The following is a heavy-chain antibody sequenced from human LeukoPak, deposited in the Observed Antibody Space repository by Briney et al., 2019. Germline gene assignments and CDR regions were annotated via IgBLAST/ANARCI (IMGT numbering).Heavy chain of an antibody. CDR3: AKVGGTYCTSRSTCSGGIYY. CDR1: GFTFSSYA. V-gene: IGHV3-30*04. D-gene: IGHD2-2*01. Sequence: GGSLRLSCAASGFTFSSYAMHWVRQAPGKGLEWVAVISYDGSNKYYADSVKGRFTISRDNSKNTLFLQMNSLRVEDTAVYYCAKVGGTYCTSRSTCSGGIYYWGQGTLVTVSS. CDR2: ISYDGSNK. J-gene: IGHJ4*02.